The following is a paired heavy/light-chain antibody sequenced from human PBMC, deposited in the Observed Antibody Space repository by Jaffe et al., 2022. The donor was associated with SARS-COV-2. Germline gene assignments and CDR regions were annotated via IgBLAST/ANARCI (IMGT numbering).Light chain of an antibody. V-gene: IGKV3-11*01. Sequence: EIVLTQSPATLSLSPGERATLSCRASQSVSSYLAWYQQKPGQAPRLLIYDASNRATGIPARFSGSGSGTDFTLTISSLEPEDFAVYYCQQRSNWPPPITFGQGTRLEIK. CDR2: DAS. CDR3: QQRSNWPPPIT. J-gene: IGKJ5*01. CDR1: QSVSSY.
Heavy chain of an antibody. CDR2: INHSGST. V-gene: IGHV4-34*01. CDR3: ARGSPTMVRGVIGPYYYYYYMDV. J-gene: IGHJ6*03. D-gene: IGHD3-10*01. CDR1: GGSFSGYY. Sequence: QVQLQQWGAGLLKPSETLSLTCAVYGGSFSGYYWSWIRQPPGKGLEWIGEINHSGSTNYNPSLKSRVTISVDTSKNQFSLKLSSVTAADTAVYYCARGSPTMVRGVIGPYYYYYYMDVWGKGTTVTVSS.